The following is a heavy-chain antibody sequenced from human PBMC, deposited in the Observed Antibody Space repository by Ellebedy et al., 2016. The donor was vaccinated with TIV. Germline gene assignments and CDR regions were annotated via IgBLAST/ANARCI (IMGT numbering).Heavy chain of an antibody. Sequence: PGGSLRLSCAASGFTFDDYGMSWIRQAPGKGPEWVSYISYSGDLMYYADSVKGRFTISRDNAKNSLYLQMNSLRVEDTAVYYCARTGTGSVGATKSAFDIWGQGTMVTVSS. CDR2: ISYSGDLM. J-gene: IGHJ3*02. CDR1: GFTFDDYG. CDR3: ARTGTGSVGATKSAFDI. D-gene: IGHD1-26*01. V-gene: IGHV3-11*04.